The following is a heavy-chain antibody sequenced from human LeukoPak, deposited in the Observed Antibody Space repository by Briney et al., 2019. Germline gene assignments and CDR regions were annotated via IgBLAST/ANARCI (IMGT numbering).Heavy chain of an antibody. CDR1: GFIFSDFY. J-gene: IGHJ4*02. CDR3: ARGGINGDHAPAPFDY. Sequence: GGSLRLSCSASGFIFSDFYMSWIRQAPGKGLEWVSSISSSSSYIYYADSVKGRFTISRDNAKNSLYLQMNSLRAEDTAVYYCARGGINGDHAPAPFDYWGQGTLVTVSS. CDR2: ISSSSSYI. D-gene: IGHD4-17*01. V-gene: IGHV3-11*06.